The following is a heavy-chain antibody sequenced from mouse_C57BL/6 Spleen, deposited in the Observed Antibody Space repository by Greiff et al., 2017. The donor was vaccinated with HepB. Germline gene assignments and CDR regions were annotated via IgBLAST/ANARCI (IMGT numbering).Heavy chain of an antibody. J-gene: IGHJ4*01. CDR3: AREGGRYYAMDY. CDR2: INPSNGGT. V-gene: IGHV1-53*01. Sequence: QVQLKQPGTELVKPGASVKLSCKASGYTFTSYWMHWVKQRPGQGLEWIGNINPSNGGTNYNEKFKSKATLTVDKSSSTAYMQLSSLTSEDSAVYYCAREGGRYYAMDYWGQGTSVTVSS. CDR1: GYTFTSYW.